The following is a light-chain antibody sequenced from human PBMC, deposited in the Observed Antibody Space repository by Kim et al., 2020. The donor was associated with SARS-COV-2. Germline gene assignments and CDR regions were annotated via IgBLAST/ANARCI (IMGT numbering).Light chain of an antibody. Sequence: SASVGDRVTITCRASQSINNWLAWYQQKPGKVPKLLIYRATNLQSGVPSRFSGSGFGTDFTLTISSLQPDDFATYYCHQYNTYMYSFGQGTKLEIK. CDR3: HQYNTYMYS. J-gene: IGKJ2*03. CDR2: RAT. V-gene: IGKV1-5*03. CDR1: QSINNW.